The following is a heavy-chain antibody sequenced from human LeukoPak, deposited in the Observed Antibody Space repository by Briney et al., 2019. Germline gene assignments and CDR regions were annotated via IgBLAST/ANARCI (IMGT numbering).Heavy chain of an antibody. CDR2: INHSGST. D-gene: IGHD4-23*01. CDR3: ARGRWSNSPAGGVYFDY. CDR1: GGSFSGYY. Sequence: SETLSLTCAVYGGSFSGYYWSWIRQPPGKGLEWIGEINHSGSTNYNPSLKSRVTISVDTSKNQFSLKLSSVTAADTAVYYCARGRWSNSPAGGVYFDYWGQGTLVTVSS. J-gene: IGHJ4*02. V-gene: IGHV4-34*01.